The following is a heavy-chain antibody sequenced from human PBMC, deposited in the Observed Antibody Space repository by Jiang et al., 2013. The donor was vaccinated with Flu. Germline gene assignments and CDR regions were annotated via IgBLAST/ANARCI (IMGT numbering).Heavy chain of an antibody. CDR3: ARQGTYCTNGVCYTSAFDI. J-gene: IGHJ3*02. D-gene: IGHD2-8*01. V-gene: IGHV5-51*07. Sequence: GAEVKKPGESLKISCKGSGYSFTSYWIGWVHQMPGKGLEWMGIIYPGDSDTRYSPSFQGQVTISADKSISTAYLQWSSLKASDTAMYYCARQGTYCTNGVCYTSAFDIWGQGTMVTVSS. CDR1: GYSFTSYW. CDR2: IYPGDSDT.